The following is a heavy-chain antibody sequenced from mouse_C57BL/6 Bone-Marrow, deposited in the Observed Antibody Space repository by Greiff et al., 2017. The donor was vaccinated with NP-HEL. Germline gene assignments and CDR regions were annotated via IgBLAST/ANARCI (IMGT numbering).Heavy chain of an antibody. Sequence: VQLQQSGAELARPGASVKLSCKASGYTFTSYGISWVKQRTGQGLEWIGEIYPRSGNTYYNEKFKGKATLTADKSSSTAYMELRSLTSEDSAVYFCARLEDYGSSLYFDYWGQGTTLTVSS. CDR1: GYTFTSYG. CDR3: ARLEDYGSSLYFDY. D-gene: IGHD1-1*01. J-gene: IGHJ2*01. CDR2: IYPRSGNT. V-gene: IGHV1-81*01.